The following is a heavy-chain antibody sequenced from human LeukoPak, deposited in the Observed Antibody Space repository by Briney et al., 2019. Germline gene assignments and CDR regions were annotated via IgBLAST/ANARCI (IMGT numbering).Heavy chain of an antibody. Sequence: GGSLRLSCVASGFTFSTYWMNWYRQAPGKGLEWVGNINQDASEINYVDSVRGRFTISRDNANNSLDLQMNSLRAEDTAVYYCATDRDNSDWQKRFDSWGQGTLVTVSS. J-gene: IGHJ4*02. D-gene: IGHD2-21*02. CDR3: ATDRDNSDWQKRFDS. CDR1: GFTFSTYW. CDR2: INQDASEI. V-gene: IGHV3-7*01.